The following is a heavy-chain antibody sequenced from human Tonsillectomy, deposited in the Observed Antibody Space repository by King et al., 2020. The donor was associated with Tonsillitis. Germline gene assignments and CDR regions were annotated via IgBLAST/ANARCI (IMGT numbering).Heavy chain of an antibody. Sequence: VQLVESGGGLVQPGGSLRLSCAASGFTFSSYAMSWVRQAPGKGLEWVSAISGSGGSTYYADSVKGRFTISRDNSKNTLYLQMNSLRAEDTAVYYCAKEGPRRPRVVIIELDIGYFDYWGQGTLVTVSS. J-gene: IGHJ4*02. CDR2: ISGSGGST. D-gene: IGHD3-3*01. CDR3: AKEGPRRPRVVIIELDIGYFDY. V-gene: IGHV3-23*04. CDR1: GFTFSSYA.